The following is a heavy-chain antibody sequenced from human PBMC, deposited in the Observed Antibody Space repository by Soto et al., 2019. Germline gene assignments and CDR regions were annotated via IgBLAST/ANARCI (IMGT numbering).Heavy chain of an antibody. CDR3: AKGAVAGTPTSYYYYGMDV. J-gene: IGHJ6*02. D-gene: IGHD6-19*01. CDR2: IIPIFVTV. Sequence: QVQLLQSGAEVKKPGSSVRVSCEASGGTFRTYAISWVRQAPGQGLEWMGEIIPIFVTVNYAQKFQGRHTITADESTTTVYMDMRSLRSENMTVYYCAKGAVAGTPTSYYYYGMDVWGQGTTVTVPS. CDR1: GGTFRTYA. V-gene: IGHV1-69*12.